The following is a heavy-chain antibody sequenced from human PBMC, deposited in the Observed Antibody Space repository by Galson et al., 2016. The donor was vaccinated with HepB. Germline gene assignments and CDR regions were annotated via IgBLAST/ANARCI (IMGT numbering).Heavy chain of an antibody. CDR3: ARDNTGSHGSGFDY. J-gene: IGHJ4*02. CDR2: ISSSSYT. V-gene: IGHV3-11*06. D-gene: IGHD2-15*01. CDR1: AFAFSDYY. Sequence: SLRLSCAASAFAFSDYYMGWIRQAPGKGLEWVSYISSSSYTNYADSVKGRFTISRDNAKNSLYLQMNSLRAEDTAVYYCARDNTGSHGSGFDYWGQGTLVTVSS.